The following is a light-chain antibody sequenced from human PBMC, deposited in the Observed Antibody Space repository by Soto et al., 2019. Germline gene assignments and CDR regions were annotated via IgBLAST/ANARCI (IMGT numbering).Light chain of an antibody. CDR2: AAS. CDR1: QRIGPY. J-gene: IGKJ2*02. CDR3: QQSYTTPRT. Sequence: DIQMTQSPSSLSASVGDRVTITCRASQRIGPYLNWYQQKPGRAPKLLIYAASSLQSGVPSRFSGRGSGTDFTLTISSLQPADFASYYCQQSYTTPRTFGQGTKLEIK. V-gene: IGKV1-39*01.